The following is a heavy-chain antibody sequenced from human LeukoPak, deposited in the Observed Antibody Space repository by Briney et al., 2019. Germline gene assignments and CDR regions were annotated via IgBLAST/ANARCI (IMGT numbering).Heavy chain of an antibody. CDR1: GGSVSGYY. V-gene: IGHV4-59*02. CDR3: ARIHRYCSGGACYVLDN. Sequence: SETLSLSCVVSGGSVSGYYWGWIRQPPGRGLEWIGYVYYSGSTNYNPSFKSRITISVDTSRNQFSLQLSSVTAADTAVYYCARIHRYCSGGACYVLDNWGQGTLVAVSS. CDR2: VYYSGST. D-gene: IGHD2-15*01. J-gene: IGHJ4*02.